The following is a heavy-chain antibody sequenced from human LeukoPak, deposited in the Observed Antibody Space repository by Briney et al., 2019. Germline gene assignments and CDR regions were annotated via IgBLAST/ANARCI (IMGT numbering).Heavy chain of an antibody. V-gene: IGHV4-59*11. D-gene: IGHD1-26*01. CDR1: NGSISSHY. CDR2: IYSSGYT. J-gene: IGHJ4*02. Sequence: PSETLSLTCTVSNGSISSHYWSWIRQPPGKGLEWIGLIYSSGYTNYNPSLKSRVTISVDRSRNQFSLKLSSATAADTAVYYCARGGSYYLVDYWGQGTLVTVSS. CDR3: ARGGSYYLVDY.